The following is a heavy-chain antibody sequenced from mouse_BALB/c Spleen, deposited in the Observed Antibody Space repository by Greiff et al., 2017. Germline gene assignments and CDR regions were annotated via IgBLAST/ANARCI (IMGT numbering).Heavy chain of an antibody. D-gene: IGHD2-10*02. Sequence: VQLQQSGAELVKPGASVKLSCKASGYTFTSYYMYWVKQRPGQGLEWIGEINPSNGGTNFNEKFKSKATLTVDKSSSTAYMQLSSLTSEDSAVYYCTREGYGNPLYAMDYWGQGTSVTVSS. CDR3: TREGYGNPLYAMDY. J-gene: IGHJ4*01. CDR1: GYTFTSYY. CDR2: INPSNGGT. V-gene: IGHV1S81*02.